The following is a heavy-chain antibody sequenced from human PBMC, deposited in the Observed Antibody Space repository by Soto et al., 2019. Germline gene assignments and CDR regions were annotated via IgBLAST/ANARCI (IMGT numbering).Heavy chain of an antibody. CDR2: IYYSGNT. CDR1: GGSVGSGSYY. V-gene: IGHV4-61*03. Sequence: SETLSLTCTVSGGSVGSGSYYWSWIRQPLGKGLEWIGYIYYSGNTDYNPSLRGRATISVDKAKNHFSMQLTSVTSADTAVYFCARIAATGRPIGGFVPWGQGTLVTVSS. CDR3: ARIAATGRPIGGFVP. J-gene: IGHJ5*02. D-gene: IGHD6-13*01.